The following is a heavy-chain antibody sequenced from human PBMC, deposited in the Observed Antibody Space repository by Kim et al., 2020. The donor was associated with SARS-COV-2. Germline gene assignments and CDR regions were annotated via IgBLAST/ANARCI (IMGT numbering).Heavy chain of an antibody. Sequence: SETLSLTCAVYGGSFSGYYWSWIRQPPGKGLEWIGEINHSGSTNYNPSLKSRVTISVDTSKNQFSLKLSSVTAADTAVYYCARGQQWLVRRTKLQFDPWGQGTLVTVSS. CDR3: ARGQQWLVRRTKLQFDP. CDR1: GGSFSGYY. CDR2: INHSGST. V-gene: IGHV4-34*01. D-gene: IGHD6-19*01. J-gene: IGHJ5*02.